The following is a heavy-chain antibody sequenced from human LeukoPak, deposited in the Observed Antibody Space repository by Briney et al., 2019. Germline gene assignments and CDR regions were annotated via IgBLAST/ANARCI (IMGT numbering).Heavy chain of an antibody. V-gene: IGHV1-18*01. J-gene: IGHJ5*02. Sequence: ASVKVSCKTSGSTFTSYDITWVRQAPGQGLEWMGWISPYNGNTSYAQKVQGRVTMTTDTSTKTAYMELRSLRPDDTAVYFCARVVTHVLLWFGESPNTGHWFDPWGQGTLVTVSS. CDR2: ISPYNGNT. D-gene: IGHD3-10*01. CDR3: ARVVTHVLLWFGESPNTGHWFDP. CDR1: GSTFTSYD.